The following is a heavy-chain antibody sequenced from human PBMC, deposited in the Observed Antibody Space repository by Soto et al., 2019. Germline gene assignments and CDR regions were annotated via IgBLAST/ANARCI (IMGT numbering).Heavy chain of an antibody. J-gene: IGHJ4*02. CDR3: ARAGFGELLEYYFDY. CDR1: GGSISSYY. D-gene: IGHD3-10*01. V-gene: IGHV4-59*01. CDR2: IYYSGST. Sequence: PSETLSLTCTVSGGSISSYYWSWIRQPPGKGLEWIGDIYYSGSTNYNPSLKSRVTISVDTSKNQFSLKLSSVTAADTAVYYCARAGFGELLEYYFDYRAQRTLVTVSS.